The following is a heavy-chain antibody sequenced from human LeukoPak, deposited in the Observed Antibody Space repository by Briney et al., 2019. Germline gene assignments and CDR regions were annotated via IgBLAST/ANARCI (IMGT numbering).Heavy chain of an antibody. CDR1: GFTFSSYA. Sequence: PGGSLRLSCAASGFTFSSYAITWVRQAPGKGLEWVAVITGGGDRAYYADSLKGRFTISRDNSKSTLYLQMNSLRAEDTAVYYCAREPLGFGEFNYGMDVWGQGTTVTVSS. CDR3: AREPLGFGEFNYGMDV. D-gene: IGHD3-10*01. J-gene: IGHJ6*02. CDR2: ITGGGDRA. V-gene: IGHV3-23*01.